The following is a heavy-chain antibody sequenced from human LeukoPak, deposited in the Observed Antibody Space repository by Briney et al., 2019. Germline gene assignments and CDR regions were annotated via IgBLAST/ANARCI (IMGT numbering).Heavy chain of an antibody. CDR3: ARGGSRQISSSDFDY. V-gene: IGHV4-59*01. CDR2: IYYSGGT. D-gene: IGHD6-6*01. CDR1: GGSINYYY. Sequence: SETLSLTCTVSGGSINYYYWIWIRQHPGKGLEWIGYIYYSGGTHYNPSLKSRVTMLVDTSKNQFSLKLSSVTAADTAVYYCARGGSRQISSSDFDYWGQGTLVTVSS. J-gene: IGHJ4*02.